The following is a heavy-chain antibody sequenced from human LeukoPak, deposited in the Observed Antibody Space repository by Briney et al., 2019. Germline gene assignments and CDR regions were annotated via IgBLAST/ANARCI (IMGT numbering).Heavy chain of an antibody. CDR3: ARVPAEFAYYDYVWGSYRDSYMDV. CDR2: IYHSGST. D-gene: IGHD3-16*02. V-gene: IGHV4-38-2*01. CDR1: GGSFSGYY. Sequence: SETLSLTCAVYGGSFSGYYWGWIRQPPGKGLEWIGSIYHSGSTYYNPSLKSRVTISVDTSKNQFSLKLSSVTAADTAVYYCARVPAEFAYYDYVWGSYRDSYMDVWGKGTTVTVSS. J-gene: IGHJ6*03.